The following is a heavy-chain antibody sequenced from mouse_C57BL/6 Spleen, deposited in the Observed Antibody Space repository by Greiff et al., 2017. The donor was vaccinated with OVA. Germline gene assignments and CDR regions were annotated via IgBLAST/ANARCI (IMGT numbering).Heavy chain of an antibody. CDR1: GYTFTSYW. J-gene: IGHJ4*01. Sequence: VQLQQSGAELVKPGASVKLSCKASGYTFTSYWMQWVKQRPGQGLEWIGEIDPSDSYTNYNQKFKGKATLTVDTSSSTAYMQLSSLTSEDSAVYYCARWDDYDNYAMDYWGQGTSVTVSS. CDR2: IDPSDSYT. D-gene: IGHD2-4*01. V-gene: IGHV1-50*01. CDR3: ARWDDYDNYAMDY.